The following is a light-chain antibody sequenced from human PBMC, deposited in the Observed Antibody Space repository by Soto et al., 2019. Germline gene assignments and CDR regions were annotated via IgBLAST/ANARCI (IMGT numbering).Light chain of an antibody. CDR2: AAS. Sequence: EIVMTQAPAPLSLSSREIAPLSCRARQSIPLHVACSDQKPGQAPRLLIYAASTRATAIPARFSGSGSGTEFTLTISSLQSEDFAVYYCHQYNNWSPSTFGQGTKVDTK. V-gene: IGKV3-15*01. CDR1: QSIPLH. CDR3: HQYNNWSPST. J-gene: IGKJ1*01.